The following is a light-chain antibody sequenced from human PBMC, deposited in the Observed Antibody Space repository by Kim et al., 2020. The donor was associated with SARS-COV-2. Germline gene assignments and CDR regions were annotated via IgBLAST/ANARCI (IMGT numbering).Light chain of an antibody. J-gene: IGLJ2*01. CDR3: QAWDSSFVV. CDR2: QDS. Sequence: SYELTQPPSVSVSPGQTASITCSGDKLGDKYACWYQQKPGQSPVLVIYQDSKRPSGSPERFSGSNSGNTATLTISGTQAMDEADYYCQAWDSSFVVFGGG. CDR1: KLGDKY. V-gene: IGLV3-1*01.